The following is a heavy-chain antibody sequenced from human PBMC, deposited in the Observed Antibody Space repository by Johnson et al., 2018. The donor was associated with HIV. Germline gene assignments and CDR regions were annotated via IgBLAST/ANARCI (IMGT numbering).Heavy chain of an antibody. D-gene: IGHD5-18*01. CDR1: GFTFSDHY. V-gene: IGHV3-15*01. CDR3: TTYTAMVTMYVEIKGGAFDI. Sequence: VQLVESGGGLVQPGGSLRLSCAASGFTFSDHYMDWVRQAPGKGLEWIGRITRKTDGGTTEYAEPVKGRFTISRDDSKNTLYLQMHSLKPEDTAVYYCTTYTAMVTMYVEIKGGAFDIWGQGTMVTVSS. CDR2: ITRKTDGGTT. J-gene: IGHJ3*02.